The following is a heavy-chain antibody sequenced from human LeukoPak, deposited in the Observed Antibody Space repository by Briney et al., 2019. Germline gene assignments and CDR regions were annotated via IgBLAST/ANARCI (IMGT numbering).Heavy chain of an antibody. D-gene: IGHD1-26*01. CDR3: ARGRYTSTNWFDP. Sequence: PGGSLRLSCAASGFTFSSYAMHWVRQAPGKGLEWVAVISYDGSNKYYADSVKGRFTISRDNSKNTLYLQMNSMRTEDTAVYYCARGRYTSTNWFDPWGQGTLVTVSS. CDR2: ISYDGSNK. V-gene: IGHV3-30-3*01. CDR1: GFTFSSYA. J-gene: IGHJ5*02.